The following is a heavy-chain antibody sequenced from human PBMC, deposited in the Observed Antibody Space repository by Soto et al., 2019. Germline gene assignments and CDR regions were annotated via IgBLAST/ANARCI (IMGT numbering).Heavy chain of an antibody. Sequence: QVQLQESGPGLVKPSGTLSLTCAVSGGSISSSNWWSWVRQPPGKGLEWIGKIYHSGSTNYNPSLKSRITISVDKSKNQFSLKLSSVTAADTAVYYCARVYMVRGTIIRYFDYWGQGTLVTVSS. CDR2: IYHSGST. CDR3: ARVYMVRGTIIRYFDY. CDR1: GGSISSSNW. V-gene: IGHV4-4*02. J-gene: IGHJ4*02. D-gene: IGHD3-10*01.